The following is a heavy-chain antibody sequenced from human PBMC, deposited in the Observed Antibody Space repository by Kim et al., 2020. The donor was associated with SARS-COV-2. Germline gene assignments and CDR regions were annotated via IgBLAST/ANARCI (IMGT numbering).Heavy chain of an antibody. Sequence: GGSLRLSCAASGFTFSSYAMSWVRQAPGKGLEWVSAISGSGGSTYYADSVKGRFTISRDNSKNTLYLQMNSLRAEDTAVYYCAKDSERTYYYDSSGYWGYWGQGTLVTVSS. D-gene: IGHD3-22*01. V-gene: IGHV3-23*01. J-gene: IGHJ4*02. CDR2: ISGSGGST. CDR1: GFTFSSYA. CDR3: AKDSERTYYYDSSGYWGY.